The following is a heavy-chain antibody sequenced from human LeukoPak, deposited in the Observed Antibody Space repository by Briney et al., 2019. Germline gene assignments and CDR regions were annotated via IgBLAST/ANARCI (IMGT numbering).Heavy chain of an antibody. CDR2: INHSGST. D-gene: IGHD4-11*01. CDR1: GGSFSGYY. Sequence: SETLSLTCAVYGGSFSGYYWSWIRQPPGKGLEWIGEINHSGSTNYNPSLKSRVTISVDTSKNQFSLKLSSVTAAVTAVYYCARRLIDYTQRGFDPWGQGTLVTVSS. CDR3: ARRLIDYTQRGFDP. V-gene: IGHV4-34*01. J-gene: IGHJ5*02.